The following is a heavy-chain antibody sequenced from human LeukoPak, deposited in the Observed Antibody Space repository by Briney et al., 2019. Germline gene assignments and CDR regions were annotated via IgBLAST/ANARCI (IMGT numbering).Heavy chain of an antibody. J-gene: IGHJ4*02. V-gene: IGHV1-69*06. CDR2: IIPIFGTA. Sequence: ASVKVSCKASGYTFTSYDINWVRQATGQGLEWMGGIIPIFGTANYAQKFQGRVTIAADKSTSTAYMELSSLRSEDTAVYYCAVGYSSGWAIGWYFDYWGQGTLVTVSS. CDR1: GYTFTSYD. CDR3: AVGYSSGWAIGWYFDY. D-gene: IGHD6-19*01.